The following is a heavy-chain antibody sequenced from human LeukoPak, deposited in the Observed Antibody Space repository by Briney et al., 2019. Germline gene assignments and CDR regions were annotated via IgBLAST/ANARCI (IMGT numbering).Heavy chain of an antibody. Sequence: GGSLRLSCAASGFTFSDHYMDWVRLPQGQGLELVGRCRNKANSYTTEYAASVEGRFTISRDDSKNSLYLQMNSLKAEDTAVYYCAGEAGSYGPVVYWGQGTLVTVSS. CDR1: GFTFSDHY. J-gene: IGHJ4*02. CDR3: AGEAGSYGPVVY. CDR2: CRNKANSYTT. D-gene: IGHD3-10*01. V-gene: IGHV3-72*01.